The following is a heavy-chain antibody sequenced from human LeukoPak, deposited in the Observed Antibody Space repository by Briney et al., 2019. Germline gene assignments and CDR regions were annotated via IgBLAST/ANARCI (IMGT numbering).Heavy chain of an antibody. J-gene: IGHJ4*02. Sequence: GGSLRLSCAASGFTFSSYWMSWVRQAPGKGLEWVSGISGDGVSTYYADSVKGRFTVTRDKSKNMLFLQMNSLRAEDTAVYYCAKDAQASSSWSEFFDYWGQGTLVTVSS. CDR1: GFTFSSYW. CDR3: AKDAQASSSWSEFFDY. V-gene: IGHV3-23*01. CDR2: ISGDGVST. D-gene: IGHD6-13*01.